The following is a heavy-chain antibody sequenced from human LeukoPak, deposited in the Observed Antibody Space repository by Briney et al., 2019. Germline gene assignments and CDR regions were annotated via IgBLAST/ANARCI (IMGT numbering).Heavy chain of an antibody. D-gene: IGHD3-22*01. V-gene: IGHV4-34*01. CDR3: ARQNYYDSSGYYRNPRYFQH. Sequence: PSETLSLTCAVYGGSFSGYYWSWIRQPPGKGLEWIGEINHSGSTNYNPSLKSRVTISVDTSKNQFSLKLSSVTAADTAVYYCARQNYYDSSGYYRNPRYFQHWGQGTLVTVSP. CDR2: INHSGST. J-gene: IGHJ1*01. CDR1: GGSFSGYY.